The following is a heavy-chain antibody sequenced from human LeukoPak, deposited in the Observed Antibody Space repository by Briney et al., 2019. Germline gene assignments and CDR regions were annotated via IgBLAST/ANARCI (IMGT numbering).Heavy chain of an antibody. D-gene: IGHD3-22*01. V-gene: IGHV3-74*01. J-gene: IGHJ4*02. CDR1: GFTFSSYW. Sequence: GGSLRLSCAASGFTFSSYWMSWVRQAPGKGLVWVSRINSDGSSRHYADSVKGRFTISRDNAKNTLHLQMTSLRAEDTAVYYCARGGPDSSDYSSLFDYWGRGILVTVSS. CDR3: ARGGPDSSDYSSLFDY. CDR2: INSDGSSR.